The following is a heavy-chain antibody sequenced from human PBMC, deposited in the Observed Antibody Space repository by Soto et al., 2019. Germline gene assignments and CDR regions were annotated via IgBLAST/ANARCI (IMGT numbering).Heavy chain of an antibody. CDR2: IYYSGGT. D-gene: IGHD6-19*01. Sequence: QVQLQESGPGLVRPSGTLSLTCAVSGDSINSNYCWTWVRQPPGKGLEWCAEIYYSGGTSYNPSLKSRVTISMDKSKNQFSLNLTSVTAADTARYYCARDTGWGLGYWGQGTLVTVSS. V-gene: IGHV4-4*02. CDR1: GDSINSNYC. CDR3: ARDTGWGLGY. J-gene: IGHJ4*02.